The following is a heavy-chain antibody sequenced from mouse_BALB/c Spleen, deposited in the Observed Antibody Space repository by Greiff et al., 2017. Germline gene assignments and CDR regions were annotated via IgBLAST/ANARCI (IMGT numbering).Heavy chain of an antibody. D-gene: IGHD1-1*01. CDR1: GFTFSSYG. Sequence: EVKLVESGGDLVKPGGSLKLSCAASGFTFSSYGMSWVRQTPDKRLEWVATISSGGSYTYYPDSVKGRFTISRDNAKNTLYLQMSSLKSEDTAMYYCARITTDQEGFAYWGQGTLVTVSA. V-gene: IGHV5-6*01. J-gene: IGHJ3*01. CDR2: ISSGGSYT. CDR3: ARITTDQEGFAY.